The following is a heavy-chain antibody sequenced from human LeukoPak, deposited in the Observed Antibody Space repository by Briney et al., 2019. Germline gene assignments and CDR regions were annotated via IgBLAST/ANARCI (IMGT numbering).Heavy chain of an antibody. Sequence: GGSLRLSCAASGFTFRTYGMHWVRQAPGKGLEWVAVISKDGNKKYYADSLKGRFTISRDNSKNTLYLQMNSLRTEDTAVYYCAKDRAEAGYWGQGTLVTVSS. J-gene: IGHJ4*02. CDR1: GFTFRTYG. CDR2: ISKDGNKK. D-gene: IGHD3-10*01. V-gene: IGHV3-30*18. CDR3: AKDRAEAGY.